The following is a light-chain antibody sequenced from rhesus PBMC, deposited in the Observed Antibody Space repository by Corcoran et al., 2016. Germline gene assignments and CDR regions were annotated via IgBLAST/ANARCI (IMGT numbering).Light chain of an antibody. CDR3: QQHDDYPYT. Sequence: DILMTQSPSSLSASVGDRVTITCRASQGISSFLAWYQQKPGKAPNLLIYAASTLHSGVPLRLIGSGSGTDFSLTISSLQPEDFATYYGQQHDDYPYTFGQGTTVEI. CDR1: QGISSF. V-gene: IGKV1-25*01. CDR2: AAS. J-gene: IGKJ2*01.